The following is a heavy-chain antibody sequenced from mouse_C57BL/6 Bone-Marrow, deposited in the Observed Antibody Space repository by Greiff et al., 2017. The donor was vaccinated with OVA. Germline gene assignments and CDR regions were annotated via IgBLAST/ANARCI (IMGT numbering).Heavy chain of an antibody. CDR3: ARDGYYGSSEGFAY. Sequence: EVMLVESGGGLVQSGRSLRLSCATSGFTFSDFYMEWVRQAPGKGLEWIAASRNKANDYTTEYSASVKGRFIVSRDTSQSILYLQMNALRAEDTAIYYCARDGYYGSSEGFAYWGQGTLVTVSA. V-gene: IGHV7-1*01. D-gene: IGHD1-1*01. J-gene: IGHJ3*01. CDR1: GFTFSDFY. CDR2: SRNKANDYTT.